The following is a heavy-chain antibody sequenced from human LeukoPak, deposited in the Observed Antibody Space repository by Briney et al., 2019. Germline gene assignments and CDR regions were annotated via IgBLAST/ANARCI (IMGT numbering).Heavy chain of an antibody. CDR2: ISYDGSNK. V-gene: IGHV3-30*04. J-gene: IGHJ2*01. CDR1: GFTFSSYA. D-gene: IGHD5-18*01. CDR3: AKDTASSWWYFDL. Sequence: LSGGSLRLSCAASGFTFSSYAMHWVRQAPGKGLEWVAVISYDGSNKYYADSVKGRFTISRDNSKNTLYLQMNSLRAEDTAVYYCAKDTASSWWYFDLWGRGTLVTVSS.